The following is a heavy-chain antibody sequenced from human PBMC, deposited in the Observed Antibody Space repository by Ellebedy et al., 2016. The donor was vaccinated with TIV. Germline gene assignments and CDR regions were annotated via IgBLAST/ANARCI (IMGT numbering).Heavy chain of an antibody. Sequence: GEFLKISCAASGSTFTNYAMSWVRQAPGKGLEWVSAISDGDGGAYYADSVKGRFTISRDNSKNTLHLQMNSLRAEDTAVYYCAKDLTQHNLWGQGTLVTVSS. J-gene: IGHJ5*02. V-gene: IGHV3-23*01. CDR3: AKDLTQHNL. CDR1: GSTFTNYA. CDR2: ISDGDGGA. D-gene: IGHD2-21*01.